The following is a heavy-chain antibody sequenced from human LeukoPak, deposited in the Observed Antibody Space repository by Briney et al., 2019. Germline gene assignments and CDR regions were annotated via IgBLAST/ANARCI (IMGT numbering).Heavy chain of an antibody. J-gene: IGHJ6*03. V-gene: IGHV4-59*01. D-gene: IGHD2-15*01. CDR1: GGSFSGYY. Sequence: SETLSLTCAVYGGSFSGYYWSWIRQPPGKGLEWLGYIYYSGSTNYNTSLKSRVTISVDTSKNQFSLKLSSVTAADTAVYYCARTTEGYCRGRSCYSYYYYMDVWGKGTTVTVSS. CDR2: IYYSGST. CDR3: ARTTEGYCRGRSCYSYYYYMDV.